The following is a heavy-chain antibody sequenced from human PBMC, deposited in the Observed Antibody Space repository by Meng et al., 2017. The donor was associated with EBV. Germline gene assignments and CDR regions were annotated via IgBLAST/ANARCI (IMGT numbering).Heavy chain of an antibody. D-gene: IGHD5-12*01. V-gene: IGHV3-30*19. CDR2: ISYDGSNK. CDR3: AGGQQWLRSPYFDY. CDR1: GFTFSRSG. J-gene: IGHJ4*02. Sequence: VQLVESGGGVVQPGKSLRLSCEASGFTFSRSGMHWFRQAPGKGLEWVAVISYDGSNKYYADSVKGRFTISRDNSKNTLYLQMNSLRAEDTAVYYCAGGQQWLRSPYFDYWGQGTLVTVSS.